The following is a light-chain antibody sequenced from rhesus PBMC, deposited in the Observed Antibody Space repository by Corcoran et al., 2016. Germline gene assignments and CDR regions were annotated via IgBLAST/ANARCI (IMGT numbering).Light chain of an antibody. CDR1: QSLSNY. CDR2: RAS. J-gene: IGKJ3*01. Sequence: DIQMTQSPSSLSASVGDRVTITCQASQSLSNYLNWYQQKPGKIPKLLIYRASSLQSGIPSRFSGSGSGTDFTLTISSLQPEDFATYDCQQGYSYPFTFGPGTKLDIK. V-gene: IGKV1S9*01. CDR3: QQGYSYPFT.